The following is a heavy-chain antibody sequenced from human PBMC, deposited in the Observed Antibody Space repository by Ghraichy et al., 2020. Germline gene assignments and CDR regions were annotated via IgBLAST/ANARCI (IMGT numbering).Heavy chain of an antibody. CDR3: TTESCY. J-gene: IGHJ4*02. Sequence: GESLNISCAASGFTFSYAWMTWVRQAPGKGLEWVGRIKSRTDGGTTDYAAPVKGSFTISRDDSQNTLYLQMNSLKTEDTAVYYCTTESCYWGQGTLVTVSS. V-gene: IGHV3-15*01. CDR1: GFTFSYAW. CDR2: IKSRTDGGTT.